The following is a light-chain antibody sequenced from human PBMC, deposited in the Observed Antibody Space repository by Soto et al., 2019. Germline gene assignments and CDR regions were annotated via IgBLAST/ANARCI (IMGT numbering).Light chain of an antibody. CDR3: QQYNNWPPIFT. CDR2: GVS. CDR1: QSVSSN. Sequence: EIVMPQSPATLSVSPGERANLSCRASQSVSSNLAWYQQKPGQAPRLLIFGVSTRATGIPVRFSGSGSETEYTLTISSLQSQDFSVYYCQQYNNWPPIFTFGPGTKVYIK. J-gene: IGKJ3*01. V-gene: IGKV3-15*01.